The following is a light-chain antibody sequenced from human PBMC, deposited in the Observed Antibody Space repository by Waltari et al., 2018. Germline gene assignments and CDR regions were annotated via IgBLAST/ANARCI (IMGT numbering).Light chain of an antibody. V-gene: IGKV4-1*01. CDR1: QSVSYSSNNRDY. Sequence: DIVLTQSPDSLAVSLGERATLNCKSSQSVSYSSNNRDYLAWYQQKPGQPPKLLIYWASTRESGVPDRFSGSGSGTDFTLTISSLQAEDVAVYYCQQYYSNFFTFGPGTKVDIK. CDR3: QQYYSNFFT. CDR2: WAS. J-gene: IGKJ3*01.